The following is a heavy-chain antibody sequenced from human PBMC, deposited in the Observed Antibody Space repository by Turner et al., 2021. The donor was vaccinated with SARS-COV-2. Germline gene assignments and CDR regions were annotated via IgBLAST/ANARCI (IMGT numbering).Heavy chain of an antibody. CDR3: ARHSSMTTVPFDY. J-gene: IGHJ4*02. CDR2: IYYSGNT. V-gene: IGHV4-39*01. CDR1: CGSRRSSSYS. Sequence: LQLQESGPGLVRPSATLSLTCAVSCGSRRSSSYSWGWIRQSPGKGMEWIGSIYYSGNTYDSPSLKSRVTISVDTSKNQFSLKLNSVTAADTAVYYCARHSSMTTVPFDYWGQGTLVTVSS. D-gene: IGHD4-17*01.